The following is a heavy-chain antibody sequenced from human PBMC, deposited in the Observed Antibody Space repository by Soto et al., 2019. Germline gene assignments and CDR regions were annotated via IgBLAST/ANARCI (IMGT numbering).Heavy chain of an antibody. CDR2: INRHGDST. Sequence: EVYLVESGGGVVRPGGSLRLSCAASGFGFDEYGMSWVRQGPGKGVEGVSGINRHGDSTGYADSVKGRFTISRDNAKNSLYLEMNGLRAEDTAFYYCARDHRWGYEYGDYGDSWGQGTLVTVSS. D-gene: IGHD4-17*01. CDR1: GFGFDEYG. J-gene: IGHJ4*02. CDR3: ARDHRWGYEYGDYGDS. V-gene: IGHV3-20*04.